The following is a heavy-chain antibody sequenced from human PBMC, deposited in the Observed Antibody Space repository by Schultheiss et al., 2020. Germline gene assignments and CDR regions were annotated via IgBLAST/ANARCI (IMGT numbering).Heavy chain of an antibody. Sequence: GGSLRLSCAASGFTVSSNYMSWVRQAPGKGLEWVSVIYSGGSTYYADSVKGRFTISRDNSKNTLYLQMNSLRAEDTAVYYCAKDRYYYGSGSTLFDYWGQGTLVTVSS. J-gene: IGHJ4*02. D-gene: IGHD3-10*01. CDR3: AKDRYYYGSGSTLFDY. V-gene: IGHV3-53*01. CDR1: GFTVSSNY. CDR2: IYSGGST.